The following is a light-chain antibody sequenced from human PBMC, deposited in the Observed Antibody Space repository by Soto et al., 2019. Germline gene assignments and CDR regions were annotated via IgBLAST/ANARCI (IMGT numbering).Light chain of an antibody. CDR1: TGAVTSGNY. CDR3: LLYYGGAHLV. J-gene: IGLJ3*02. CDR2: TTN. V-gene: IGLV7-43*01. Sequence: QAVVTQEPSLTVSPGGTVTLTCASSTGAVTSGNYASWFQQFPGQPPRTLIYTTNNRHSWTPARFSGSLLGGRAALTLSVAQPEDEADYYCLLYYGGAHLVFGGGTKLTVL.